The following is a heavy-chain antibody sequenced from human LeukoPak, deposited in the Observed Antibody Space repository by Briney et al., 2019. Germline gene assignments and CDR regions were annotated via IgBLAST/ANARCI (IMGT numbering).Heavy chain of an antibody. CDR3: ARGFATTTHAFDI. CDR2: IYYSGST. CDR1: GGSISIYY. V-gene: IGHV4-59*01. D-gene: IGHD4-17*01. J-gene: IGHJ3*02. Sequence: SETLSLTCTVSGGSISIYYWSWIRQPPGKGLEWIEYIYYSGSTNYNPSLKSRVTISVDTSKNQFSLKLSSVTATDTAVYYCARGFATTTHAFDIWGQGAKDTVSS.